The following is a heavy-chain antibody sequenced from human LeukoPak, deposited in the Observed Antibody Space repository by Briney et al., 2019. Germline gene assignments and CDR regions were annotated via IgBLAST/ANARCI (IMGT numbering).Heavy chain of an antibody. CDR3: ARGPPRGKYYYMDV. J-gene: IGHJ6*03. CDR2: IGTASDT. V-gene: IGHV3-13*01. Sequence: GGSLRLSCAASGFTFSSFDMHWVRQPAGQGLEWVSTIGTASDTHYPGSVEGRFTLSRDNAKNSLYLQMNSLTAGDTAVYYCARGPPRGKYYYMDVWGKGTTVTVSS. D-gene: IGHD1-1*01. CDR1: GFTFSSFD.